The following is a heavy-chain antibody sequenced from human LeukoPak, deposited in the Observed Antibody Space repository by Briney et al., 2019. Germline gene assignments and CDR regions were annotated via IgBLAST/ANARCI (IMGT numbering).Heavy chain of an antibody. D-gene: IGHD6-6*01. CDR2: IYYSGST. CDR3: ARHYGSSSPLVDY. Sequence: KPSETLSLTCTVSGVSISSYYWSWIRQPPGKGLEGIGYIYYSGSTNYNPSLKSRVTISVDTSKNQFSLKLSSVTAADTAVYYCARHYGSSSPLVDYWGQGSLVTVSS. CDR1: GVSISSYY. J-gene: IGHJ4*02. V-gene: IGHV4-59*08.